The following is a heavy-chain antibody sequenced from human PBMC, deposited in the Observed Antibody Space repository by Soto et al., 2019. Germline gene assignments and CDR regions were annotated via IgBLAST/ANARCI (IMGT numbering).Heavy chain of an antibody. CDR3: ALAKGYCSGGSCSGYYYYYGMDV. CDR1: GFTFDDYT. CDR2: ISWDGGST. J-gene: IGHJ6*02. V-gene: IGHV3-43*01. D-gene: IGHD2-15*01. Sequence: PGGSLRLSCAASGFTFDDYTMHWVRQAPGKGLEWVSLISWDGGSTYYADSVKGRFTISRDNSKNSLYLQMNSLRTEDTALYYCALAKGYCSGGSCSGYYYYYGMDVWGQGTTVTVS.